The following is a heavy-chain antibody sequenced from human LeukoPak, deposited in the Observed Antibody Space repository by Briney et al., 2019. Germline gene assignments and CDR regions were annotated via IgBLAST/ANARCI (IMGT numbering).Heavy chain of an antibody. CDR2: ITGSGGST. Sequence: GASLTLSCAPSGLTVSSYAISCGRQAPGEGRGWVSAITGSGGSTYYADTVKGRFTISRDNSKTTLYLQMNSLRAEDTAVYYCARDPHSEYQLYYYYMDVWGKGTTVTVSS. D-gene: IGHD2-2*01. CDR3: ARDPHSEYQLYYYYMDV. V-gene: IGHV3-23*01. CDR1: GLTVSSYA. J-gene: IGHJ6*03.